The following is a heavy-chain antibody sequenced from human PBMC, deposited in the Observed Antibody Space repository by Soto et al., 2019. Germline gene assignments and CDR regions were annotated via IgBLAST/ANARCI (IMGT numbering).Heavy chain of an antibody. CDR3: AGDXNDSSAYYHHYYYGMDV. CDR2: INAGNGNT. Sequence: ASVKVSCKASGYTFTSYGIHWVRQAPGQRLEWTGWINAGNGNTKYSEKFQGRVTITRDTSAGTAYLELSSLRSEDTAVYYCAGDXNDSSAYYHHYYYGMDVWGQGTTVTVSS. D-gene: IGHD3-22*01. CDR1: GYTFTSYG. V-gene: IGHV1-3*01. J-gene: IGHJ6*02.